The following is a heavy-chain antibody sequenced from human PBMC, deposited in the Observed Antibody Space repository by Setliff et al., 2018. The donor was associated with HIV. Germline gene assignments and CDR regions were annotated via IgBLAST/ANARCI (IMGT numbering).Heavy chain of an antibody. J-gene: IGHJ6*03. CDR3: ARGRSFDSSGYYYMYYYYYYMDV. D-gene: IGHD3-22*01. CDR2: INHSGST. CDR1: GGSFSGYY. Sequence: SETLSLTCAVYGGSFSGYYWSWIRQSPGKGLEWIGEINHSGSTKYNPSLKSRVTISVDTSKNQFSLKLSSVTAADTAVYYCARGRSFDSSGYYYMYYYYYYMDVWGKGTTVTVSS. V-gene: IGHV4-34*01.